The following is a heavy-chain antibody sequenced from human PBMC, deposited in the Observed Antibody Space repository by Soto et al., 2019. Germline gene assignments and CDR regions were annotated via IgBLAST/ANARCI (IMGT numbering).Heavy chain of an antibody. V-gene: IGHV3-7*01. J-gene: IGHJ6*02. CDR3: ASRGISSSWPPYDYYYYYGMDV. CDR2: IKQDGSEK. CDR1: GFTFSSYW. D-gene: IGHD6-13*01. Sequence: GGSLRLSCAASGFTFSSYWMSWVRQAPGKGLEWVANIKQDGSEKYYVDSVKGRFTISRDNAKNSLYLQMNSLRAEDTAVYYCASRGISSSWPPYDYYYYYGMDVWGQGTTVTVS.